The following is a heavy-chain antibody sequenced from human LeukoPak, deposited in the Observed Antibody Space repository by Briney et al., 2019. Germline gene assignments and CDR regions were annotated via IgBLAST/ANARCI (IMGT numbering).Heavy chain of an antibody. J-gene: IGHJ4*02. CDR3: AKVGGYYYDSSGYYPSYYFDY. D-gene: IGHD3-22*01. CDR1: GFTFSSYA. CDR2: ISGSGGST. Sequence: GGSLRLSCAASGFTFSSYAMSWVRQAPGKGLEWVSAISGSGGSTYYADSVKGRFTISRDNSKNTLYLQMNSLRAEDTAVYYCAKVGGYYYDSSGYYPSYYFDYWGQGTLVTVSS. V-gene: IGHV3-23*01.